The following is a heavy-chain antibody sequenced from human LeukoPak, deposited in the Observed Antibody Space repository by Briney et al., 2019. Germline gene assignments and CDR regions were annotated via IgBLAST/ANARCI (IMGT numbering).Heavy chain of an antibody. Sequence: GGSLRLSCAASGFIFSSYGMHGVRQAPGKGLEWVAVIWYDGSSEYYADSVKGRFTISRDNSKNTLYLQMNILRAEDTALYYCARGDGYNHPTFDYWGQGTLVTVSS. CDR3: ARGDGYNHPTFDY. J-gene: IGHJ4*02. CDR1: GFIFSSYG. CDR2: IWYDGSSE. D-gene: IGHD5-24*01. V-gene: IGHV3-33*01.